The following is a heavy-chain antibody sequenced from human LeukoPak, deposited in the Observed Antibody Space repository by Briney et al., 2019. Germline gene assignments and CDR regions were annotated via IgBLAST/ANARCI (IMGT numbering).Heavy chain of an antibody. CDR1: GGSIGTYY. V-gene: IGHV4-59*01. J-gene: IGHJ3*02. Sequence: PSETLSLTCTVSGGSIGTYYWSWIRQPPGKGLEWIGYIDYSGSTNYNPSLKSRVTISIDTSKNQFSLKLSSVTAADTAVYYCARVRRSSSRPDASDIWGQGTMVTVSS. CDR2: IDYSGST. D-gene: IGHD6-13*01. CDR3: ARVRRSSSRPDASDI.